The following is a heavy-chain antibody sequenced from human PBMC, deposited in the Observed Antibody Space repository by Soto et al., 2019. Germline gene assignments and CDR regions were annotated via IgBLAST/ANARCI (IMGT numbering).Heavy chain of an antibody. Sequence: QVQLVESGGGVVQPGRSLRLSCAASGFTFSSYAMHWVRQAPGKGLEWVAVISYDGSNKYYADSVKGRFTISRDNSKNTLYLQMNSLRAEDTAVYYCARVKGVGDGMDVWGQGTTVTVSS. CDR1: GFTFSSYA. D-gene: IGHD3-10*01. J-gene: IGHJ6*02. V-gene: IGHV3-30-3*01. CDR3: ARVKGVGDGMDV. CDR2: ISYDGSNK.